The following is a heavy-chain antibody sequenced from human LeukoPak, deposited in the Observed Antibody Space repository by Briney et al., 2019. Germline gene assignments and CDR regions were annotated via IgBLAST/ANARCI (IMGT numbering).Heavy chain of an antibody. D-gene: IGHD5-18*01. J-gene: IGHJ4*02. CDR1: GFTVSSSY. CDR3: AKGYNYAYEY. V-gene: IGHV3-53*01. Sequence: PGGSLRLSXAASGFTVSSSYMSWVRQAPGKGQEWVSLIYSGGSTYYAASVKGRFTISRDNSKNTLYLQMNSLRPEDTAVYYCAKGYNYAYEYWGQGTLVTVSS. CDR2: IYSGGST.